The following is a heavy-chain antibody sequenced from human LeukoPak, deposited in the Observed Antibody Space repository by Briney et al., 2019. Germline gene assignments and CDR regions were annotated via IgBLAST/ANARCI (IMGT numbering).Heavy chain of an antibody. CDR2: INPSGGST. Sequence: ASVKVSCKTSGYTFSGYYIHWVRQAPGQGLEWMGIINPSGGSTSYAQKFQGRVTMTRDTSTSTVYMELSSLRSEDTAVYYCARAGGGFDYWGQGTLVTVSS. CDR1: GYTFSGYY. CDR3: ARAGGGFDY. V-gene: IGHV1-46*01. D-gene: IGHD1-26*01. J-gene: IGHJ4*02.